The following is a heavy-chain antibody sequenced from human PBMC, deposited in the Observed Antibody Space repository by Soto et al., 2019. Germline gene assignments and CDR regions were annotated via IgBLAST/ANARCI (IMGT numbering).Heavy chain of an antibody. V-gene: IGHV1-3*01. CDR2: INAGNGNT. D-gene: IGHD4-17*01. Sequence: QVPLVQSGAEVKKPGASVKVSCKASGYTFTSYAMHWVRQAPGQRLEWMGWINAGNGNTKYSQKFQGRVTITRDTSASTAYMELSSLRSEDTAVYYCARHDYGANFDYWGQGTLVTVSS. J-gene: IGHJ4*02. CDR3: ARHDYGANFDY. CDR1: GYTFTSYA.